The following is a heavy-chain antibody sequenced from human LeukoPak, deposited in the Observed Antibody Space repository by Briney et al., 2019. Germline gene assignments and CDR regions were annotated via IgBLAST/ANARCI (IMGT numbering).Heavy chain of an antibody. CDR2: INHSGST. Sequence: SETLSLTCAVYGGSFSGYYWSWIRQPPGKGLEWIGEINHSGSTNYNPSLKSRVTISVDTSKNQFSLKLSSVTAADTAVYYCARGGDWFDYWGQGTRVTVSS. D-gene: IGHD2-21*02. CDR3: ARGGDWFDY. CDR1: GGSFSGYY. J-gene: IGHJ4*02. V-gene: IGHV4-34*01.